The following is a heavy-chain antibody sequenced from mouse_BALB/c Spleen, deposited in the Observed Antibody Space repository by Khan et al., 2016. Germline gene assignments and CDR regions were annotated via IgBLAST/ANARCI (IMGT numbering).Heavy chain of an antibody. CDR2: ISYSGST. J-gene: IGHJ1*01. CDR3: ARSGTTVVATRYFDV. Sequence: EVQLQESGPGLVKPSQSLSLTCTVTGYSITSDYAWNWIRQFPGNKLEWMGYISYSGSTSYNPSLKSRISITRDTSKNQFFLQLNSVTTEDTATYHCARSGTTVVATRYFDVWGAGTTVTVSS. D-gene: IGHD1-1*01. V-gene: IGHV3-2*02. CDR1: GYSITSDYA.